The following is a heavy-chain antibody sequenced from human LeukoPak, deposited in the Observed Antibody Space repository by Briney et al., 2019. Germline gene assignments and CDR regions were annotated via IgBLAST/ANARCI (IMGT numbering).Heavy chain of an antibody. CDR3: ARGLFCCSRFHGSFGY. CDR1: GYTFTSYD. J-gene: IGHJ4*02. D-gene: IGHD2-21*01. CDR2: MNPNSGNT. Sequence: VASVKVSCKASGYTFTSYDINWVRQATGQGLEWMGWMNPNSGNTGYAQKFQGRVTMTRNTSISTAYMELSSLRSEDTAVYYCARGLFCCSRFHGSFGYWGQGTLVTVSS. V-gene: IGHV1-8*01.